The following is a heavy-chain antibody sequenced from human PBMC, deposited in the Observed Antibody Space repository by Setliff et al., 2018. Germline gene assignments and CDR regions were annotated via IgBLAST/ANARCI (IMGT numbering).Heavy chain of an antibody. CDR2: IYHSGST. J-gene: IGHJ6*03. CDR1: GGSISSNKW. D-gene: IGHD6-19*01. V-gene: IGHV4-4*02. Sequence: PSETLSLTCAVSGGSISSNKWWSWVRQPPGKGLEWIGEIYHSGSTNYNPSLKSRVTISVDKSTNQFSLKLNSVTAADTAVYYCVRTDYSDGRYSMDVWGKGTTVTVSS. CDR3: VRTDYSDGRYSMDV.